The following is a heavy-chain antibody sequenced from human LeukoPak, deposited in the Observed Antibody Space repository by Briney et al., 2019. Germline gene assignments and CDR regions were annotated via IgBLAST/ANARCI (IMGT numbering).Heavy chain of an antibody. V-gene: IGHV4-39*01. Sequence: PSETLSLTCTVSGGSISSSSYYWGWIRQPPGKGLEWIGSIYYSGSTYYNPSLKSRVTISVDTSKNQFSLKLSSVTAADTAVYYCARQLVDTAMVAGDYWGQGTLVTVSS. CDR2: IYYSGST. CDR3: ARQLVDTAMVAGDY. J-gene: IGHJ4*02. D-gene: IGHD5-18*01. CDR1: GGSISSSSYY.